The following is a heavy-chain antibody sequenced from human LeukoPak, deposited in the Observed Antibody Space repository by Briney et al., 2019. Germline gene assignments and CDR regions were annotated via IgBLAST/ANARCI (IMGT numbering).Heavy chain of an antibody. Sequence: PSETLSLTCTVSGGSISSYYWSWIRQPPGKGLEWIGYIYYSGSTNYNPSLKSRVTISVDTSKNQFSLKLSSVTAADTAVYYCARVKNVLRYFDWLGGYFDYWGQGTLVTVSS. J-gene: IGHJ4*02. CDR2: IYYSGST. D-gene: IGHD3-9*01. V-gene: IGHV4-59*01. CDR1: GGSISSYY. CDR3: ARVKNVLRYFDWLGGYFDY.